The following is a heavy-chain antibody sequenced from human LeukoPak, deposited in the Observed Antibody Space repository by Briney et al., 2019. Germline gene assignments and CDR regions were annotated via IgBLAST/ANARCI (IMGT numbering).Heavy chain of an antibody. J-gene: IGHJ4*02. V-gene: IGHV3-21*01. CDR3: ARDRAMEVGAYYFDY. Sequence: PGGSLRLSCAASGFTFSSYSMNWVRQAPGKGLEWVSSISSSSSYIYYADSVKGRFTISRDNAKNSLYLQMNSLGAEDTAVYYCARDRAMEVGAYYFDYWGQGTLVTVSS. CDR2: ISSSSSYI. D-gene: IGHD1-26*01. CDR1: GFTFSSYS.